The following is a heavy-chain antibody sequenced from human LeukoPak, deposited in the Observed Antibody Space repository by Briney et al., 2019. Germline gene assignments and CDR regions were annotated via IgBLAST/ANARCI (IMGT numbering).Heavy chain of an antibody. V-gene: IGHV4-4*09. Sequence: KPSETLSLTCTVSGGSISSYYWSWIRQPPGKGLEWIGYIYTSGSTNYNPSLKSRVTISVDTSKNQFSLRLTSVTAADTAIYYCARELWFVNAPGSWLDPWGQGTQVTVSS. CDR3: ARELWFVNAPGSWLDP. J-gene: IGHJ5*02. CDR1: GGSISSYY. D-gene: IGHD3-10*01. CDR2: IYTSGST.